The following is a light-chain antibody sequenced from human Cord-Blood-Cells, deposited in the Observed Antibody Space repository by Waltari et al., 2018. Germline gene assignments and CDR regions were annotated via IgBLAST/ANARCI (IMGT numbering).Light chain of an antibody. J-gene: IGKJ4*01. Sequence: EIVLTQSPATLSLSPGERATFSCRASQSVSSYLAWYQQKPGQAPRLLSYDASNRATCIPSRFSGSRSETDFTLTISSLEPEDFAVYYCQQRSNWPPLTFGGGTKVEIK. V-gene: IGKV3-11*01. CDR3: QQRSNWPPLT. CDR1: QSVSSY. CDR2: DAS.